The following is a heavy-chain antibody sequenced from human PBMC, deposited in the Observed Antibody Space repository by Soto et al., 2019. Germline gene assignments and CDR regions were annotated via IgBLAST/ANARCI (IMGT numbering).Heavy chain of an antibody. Sequence: PSETLSLTCAVYGGSFSGYYWSWIRQPPGKGLEWIGEINHSGSTNYNPSLKSRVTISVDTSKNQFSLKLSSVTAADTAVYYCARIPTMVRGDSYGMDVWGQGTTVTV. CDR2: INHSGST. J-gene: IGHJ6*02. D-gene: IGHD3-10*01. CDR3: ARIPTMVRGDSYGMDV. V-gene: IGHV4-34*01. CDR1: GGSFSGYY.